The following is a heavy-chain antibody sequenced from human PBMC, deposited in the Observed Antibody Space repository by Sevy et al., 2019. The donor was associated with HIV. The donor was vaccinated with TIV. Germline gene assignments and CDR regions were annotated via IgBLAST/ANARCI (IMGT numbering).Heavy chain of an antibody. V-gene: IGHV3-7*01. CDR3: ATLSSPMPNSGWYDFFDH. D-gene: IGHD6-19*01. J-gene: IGHJ4*02. CDR1: GFTFSTYW. CDR2: IKQDGSDK. Sequence: GGSLRLSCAASGFTFSTYWMSWVRQAPGKGLEWVANIKQDGSDKNYMDSVKGRFTISRDNAKNSLYLQMSSLRAEDTAVYYCATLSSPMPNSGWYDFFDHWGQGTLFTVSS.